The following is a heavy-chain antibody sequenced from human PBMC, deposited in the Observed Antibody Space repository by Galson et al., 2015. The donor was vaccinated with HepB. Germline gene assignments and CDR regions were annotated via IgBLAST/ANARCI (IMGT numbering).Heavy chain of an antibody. CDR2: INPNSGGT. Sequence: SVKVSCKASGYTFTGYYMHWVRQAPGQGLEWMGRINPNSGGTNYAQKFQGRVTMTRDTSISTAYMELSRLRSDGTAVYYCARVSPYLWEGYCTGGVCSFDYWGQGTLVTVSS. V-gene: IGHV1-2*06. D-gene: IGHD2-8*02. CDR1: GYTFTGYY. CDR3: ARVSPYLWEGYCTGGVCSFDY. J-gene: IGHJ4*02.